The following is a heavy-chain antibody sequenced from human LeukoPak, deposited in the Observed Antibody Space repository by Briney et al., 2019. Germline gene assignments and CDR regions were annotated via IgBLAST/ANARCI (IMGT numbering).Heavy chain of an antibody. V-gene: IGHV4-59*01. CDR3: ARELRDAFDI. Sequence: PSETLSLTCTVSGGSISSYYWSWIRQPPGKGLEWIGYIYYSGSTNYNPSLKNRVTISVDTSKNQFSLKLSSVTAADTAVYYCARELRDAFDIWGQGTMVTVSS. J-gene: IGHJ3*02. CDR2: IYYSGST. CDR1: GGSISSYY.